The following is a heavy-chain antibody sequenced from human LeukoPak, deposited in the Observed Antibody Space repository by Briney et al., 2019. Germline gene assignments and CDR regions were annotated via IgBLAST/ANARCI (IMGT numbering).Heavy chain of an antibody. CDR3: ARALRQLVPAY. Sequence: GGSLRLSCAASGFTFSSYWMHWVRQAPGKGLVWVSRINSDESTSYADSVKGRFTISGDNAKNTLYLQMNSLRAEDTAVYYCARALRQLVPAYWGQGTLVTVSS. CDR2: INSDEST. V-gene: IGHV3-74*01. J-gene: IGHJ4*02. CDR1: GFTFSSYW. D-gene: IGHD6-13*01.